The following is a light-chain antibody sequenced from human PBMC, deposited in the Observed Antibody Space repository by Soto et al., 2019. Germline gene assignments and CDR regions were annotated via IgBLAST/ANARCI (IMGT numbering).Light chain of an antibody. CDR1: SSNIGAGYD. CDR2: GNS. J-gene: IGLJ1*01. Sequence: QSVLTQPPSVSGAPGQRVTISCTGSSSNIGAGYDVHWYQQLPGTAPKLLIYGNSNRPSGVPDRFSGSKSGTSDSLAITGLQSDDQADYECPSYDSSLSGLVFGTGTKVTVL. CDR3: PSYDSSLSGLV. V-gene: IGLV1-40*01.